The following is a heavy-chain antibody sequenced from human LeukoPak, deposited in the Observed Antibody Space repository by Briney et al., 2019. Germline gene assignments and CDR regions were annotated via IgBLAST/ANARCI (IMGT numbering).Heavy chain of an antibody. CDR1: GFTFSSYG. J-gene: IGHJ4*02. V-gene: IGHV3-30*18. CDR3: AKDSSSSWYCFDY. Sequence: GGSLRLSCAASGFTFSSYGMHWVRQAPGKGLEWVAVISYDGSNKYYADSVKGRFTISRDNSKNTLYLQMNSLRAEDTAVYYCAKDSSSSWYCFDYWGQGTLVTVSS. D-gene: IGHD6-13*01. CDR2: ISYDGSNK.